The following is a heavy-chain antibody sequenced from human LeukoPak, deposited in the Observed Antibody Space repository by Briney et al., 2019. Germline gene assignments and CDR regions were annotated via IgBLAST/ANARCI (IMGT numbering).Heavy chain of an antibody. D-gene: IGHD3-3*01. CDR1: GGSFSGYF. V-gene: IGHV4-34*01. CDR2: INNVGST. J-gene: IGHJ5*02. CDR3: ASDYYDFWSGYFWFDP. Sequence: SETLSLTCAVYGGSFSGYFWSWIRQSPGKGLEWIGEINNVGSTNYNPSLKSRVTISADTSKKQVPLKLRSATAADTAVYYCASDYYDFWSGYFWFDPWGQGTLVTVSS.